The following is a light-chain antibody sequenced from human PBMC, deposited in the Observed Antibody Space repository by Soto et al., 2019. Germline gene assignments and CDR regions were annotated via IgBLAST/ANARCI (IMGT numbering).Light chain of an antibody. CDR1: QAISSS. CDR2: AAS. V-gene: IGKV1-9*01. Sequence: DIQLTQSPSFLSASVGDRVTITCRASQAISSSLAWYQQKPGKAPKMLMYAASSLESWVPSRLSGSGSGTEFPLTISSLQPDDVSTYDCQHVNSFPPFTFGGGTTVEIK. J-gene: IGKJ4*01. CDR3: QHVNSFPPFT.